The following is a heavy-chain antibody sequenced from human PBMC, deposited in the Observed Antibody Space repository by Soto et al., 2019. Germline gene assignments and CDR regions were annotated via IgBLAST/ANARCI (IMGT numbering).Heavy chain of an antibody. V-gene: IGHV3-43*01. CDR1: GFTFDYDT. CDR3: VKDSSNTSDYLDS. J-gene: IGHJ4*02. D-gene: IGHD4-4*01. CDR2: ISGDGAST. Sequence: PGGSLRLACVGSGFTFDYDTRHWVRQAPGKGLEWVSIISGDGASTYYAGSMKGRFTISIENIKNSLYLEMNSLRPEDTAFYYCVKDSSNTSDYLDSWGQGTPVTVSS.